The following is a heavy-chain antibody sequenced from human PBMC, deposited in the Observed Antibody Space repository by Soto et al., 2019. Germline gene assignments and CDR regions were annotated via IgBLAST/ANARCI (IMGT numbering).Heavy chain of an antibody. CDR1: GYTFTSYG. Sequence: ASVKVSCTASGYTFTSYGISWVRQAPGQGLEWMGWISAYNGNTNYAQKLQGRVTMTTDTSTSTAYMELRSLGSDDTAVYYCARSFYGSGRLYYYYGMDVWGQGTTVTVSS. CDR2: ISAYNGNT. D-gene: IGHD3-10*01. V-gene: IGHV1-18*04. J-gene: IGHJ6*02. CDR3: ARSFYGSGRLYYYYGMDV.